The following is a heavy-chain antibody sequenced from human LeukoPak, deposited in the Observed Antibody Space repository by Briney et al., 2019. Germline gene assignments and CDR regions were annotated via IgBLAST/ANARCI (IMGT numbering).Heavy chain of an antibody. CDR3: AKDQGATYFDY. D-gene: IGHD1-26*01. V-gene: IGHV3-9*01. CDR1: GFTFDDYA. CDR2: ITWNSGTI. J-gene: IGHJ4*02. Sequence: SLRLSCAASGFTFDDYALHWVRQAPGKGLEWVSGITWNSGTIGYADSVKGRFTISRDNAKNSLYLQMNSLRAEDTALYYCAKDQGATYFDYWGQGTLVTVSS.